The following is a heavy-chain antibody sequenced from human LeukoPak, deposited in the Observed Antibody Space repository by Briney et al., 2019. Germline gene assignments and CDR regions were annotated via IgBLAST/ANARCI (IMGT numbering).Heavy chain of an antibody. Sequence: PGGSLRLSCAASGFTVSSNYMSWVRQAPGKGLVWVAYISSGGSTIYYADSVRGRFTISRDSARNALYLQMDSLRDEDTAVYYCARDETGVGSGGIDLWGQGTLVTVSS. CDR3: ARDETGVGSGGIDL. CDR1: GFTVSSNY. J-gene: IGHJ4*02. V-gene: IGHV3-48*02. D-gene: IGHD2-8*02. CDR2: ISSGGSTI.